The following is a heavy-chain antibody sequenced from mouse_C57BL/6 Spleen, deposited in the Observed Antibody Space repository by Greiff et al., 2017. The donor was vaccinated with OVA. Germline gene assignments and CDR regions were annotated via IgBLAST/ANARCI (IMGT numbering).Heavy chain of an antibody. J-gene: IGHJ3*01. CDR3: ARDYSSPSWFAY. CDR2: IDPNSGGT. Sequence: QVHVKQPGAELVKPGASVKLSCKASGYTFTSSWMHWVKQRPGRGLEWIGRIDPNSGGTKYNEKFKSKATLTVDKPSSTAYMQLSSLTSEDSAVYYCARDYSSPSWFAYWGQGTLVTVSA. D-gene: IGHD2-5*01. CDR1: GYTFTSSW. V-gene: IGHV1-72*01.